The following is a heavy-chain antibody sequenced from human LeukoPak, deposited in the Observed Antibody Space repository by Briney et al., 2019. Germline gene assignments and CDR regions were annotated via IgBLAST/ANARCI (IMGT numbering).Heavy chain of an antibody. V-gene: IGHV1-2*02. CDR2: INPNSGGT. Sequence: GASVKVSCKASGYSFSGYYMHWVRQAPGQGLEWMGWINPNSGGTNYAQKFQGRVTMTRDTSISTAYMELSRLRSDDTAIYYCARGGFVVVLAAAIQGDTADYWGQGTLVTVSS. CDR1: GYSFSGYY. J-gene: IGHJ4*02. CDR3: ARGGFVVVLAAAIQGDTADY. D-gene: IGHD2-2*02.